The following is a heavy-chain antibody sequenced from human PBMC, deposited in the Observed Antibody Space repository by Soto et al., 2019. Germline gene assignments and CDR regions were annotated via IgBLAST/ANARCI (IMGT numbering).Heavy chain of an antibody. Sequence: SETMSLTLTVSAGSISSGGYYWSWIRQPPGKGLEWIGYIYYSGSTYYNPSLKSRVTISVDTSKNQFSLKLSSVTAADTAVYYCARSQKGLKYYDYVWGSYRYPLGMDVWGQGTTVTVSS. V-gene: IGHV4-31*02. D-gene: IGHD3-16*02. CDR2: IYYSGST. CDR1: AGSISSGGYY. J-gene: IGHJ6*02. CDR3: ARSQKGLKYYDYVWGSYRYPLGMDV.